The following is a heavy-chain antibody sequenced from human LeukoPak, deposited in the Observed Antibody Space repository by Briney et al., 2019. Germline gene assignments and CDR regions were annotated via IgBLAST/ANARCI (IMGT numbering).Heavy chain of an antibody. Sequence: GSVQVSCKASGYTFTCYYMHWVRQAPGQGLEWMGWINPNSGGTNYAQKFQGRVTMTRDTSISTAYMELSRLRSDDTAVYYCAITGYSSSWDSFDYWGQGTLVTVSS. J-gene: IGHJ4*02. V-gene: IGHV1-2*02. CDR1: GYTFTCYY. D-gene: IGHD6-13*01. CDR3: AITGYSSSWDSFDY. CDR2: INPNSGGT.